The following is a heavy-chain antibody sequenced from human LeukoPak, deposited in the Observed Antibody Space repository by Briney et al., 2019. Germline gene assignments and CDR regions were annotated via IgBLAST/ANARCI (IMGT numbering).Heavy chain of an antibody. Sequence: SETLSLTCAVSGGSISSSNWWSWVRQPPGKGLVWIGEIYHSGSTNYNLSLKSRVTISVDKSKNQFSLKLSSVTAADTAVYYCARDPYGSGSYYLRYFDLWGRGTLVTVSS. CDR3: ARDPYGSGSYYLRYFDL. CDR1: GGSISSSNW. V-gene: IGHV4-4*02. CDR2: IYHSGST. D-gene: IGHD3-10*01. J-gene: IGHJ2*01.